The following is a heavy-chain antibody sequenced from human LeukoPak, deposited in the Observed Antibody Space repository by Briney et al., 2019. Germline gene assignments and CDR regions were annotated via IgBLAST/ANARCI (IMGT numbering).Heavy chain of an antibody. V-gene: IGHV4-59*08. Sequence: SETLSLTCTVSGGSISSYYWSWIRQPPGKGLEWIGYIYYSGSTNYNPSLKSRVTISVDTSKNQFSLKLSSVTAADTAVYYCARGENDVLYYYYGMDVWGQGTTVTVSS. CDR3: ARGENDVLYYYYGMDV. CDR2: IYYSGST. D-gene: IGHD1-1*01. J-gene: IGHJ6*02. CDR1: GGSISSYY.